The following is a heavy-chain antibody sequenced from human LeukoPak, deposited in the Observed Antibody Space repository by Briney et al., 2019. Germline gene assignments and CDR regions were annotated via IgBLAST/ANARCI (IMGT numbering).Heavy chain of an antibody. CDR2: ISSSGSTI. D-gene: IGHD4-17*01. CDR1: GFTFSGYE. CDR3: AREGGDYLIDY. J-gene: IGHJ4*02. V-gene: IGHV3-48*03. Sequence: GGSLRLSCAASGFTFSGYEMNWVRQAPGKGPEWVSYISSSGSTIYYADSVKGRFTISRDNAKNSLYLQMNSLRAEDTAVYYCAREGGDYLIDYWGQGTLVTVSS.